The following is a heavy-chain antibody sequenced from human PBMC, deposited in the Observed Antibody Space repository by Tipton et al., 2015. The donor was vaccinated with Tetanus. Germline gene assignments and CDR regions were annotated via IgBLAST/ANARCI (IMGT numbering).Heavy chain of an antibody. D-gene: IGHD6-13*01. J-gene: IGHJ5*02. CDR3: ARGTWLYTSTYHRHWLDP. V-gene: IGHV4-34*01. CDR2: IQRGGST. CDR1: GDYLSDYY. Sequence: TLSLTCGVFGDYLSDYYWTWVRQPPGKGLEWIGEIQRGGSTNYSPSLKSRVTISLDTSKNEFSLTLSSVTAADTAVYYCARGTWLYTSTYHRHWLDPWGQGTLVTVSS.